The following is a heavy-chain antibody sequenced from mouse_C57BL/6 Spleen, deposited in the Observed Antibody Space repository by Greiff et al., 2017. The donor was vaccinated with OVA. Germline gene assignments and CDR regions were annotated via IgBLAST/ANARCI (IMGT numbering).Heavy chain of an antibody. Sequence: QLQQSGTVLARPGASVKMSCKTSGYTFTSYWMHWVKQRPGQGLEWIGAIYPGNSDTSYNQKFKGKAKLTAVTSASTAYMELSSLTNEDSAVYYCTRGITTVVAEDFAYWGQGTLVTVSA. CDR1: GYTFTSYW. CDR2: IYPGNSDT. D-gene: IGHD1-1*01. J-gene: IGHJ3*01. CDR3: TRGITTVVAEDFAY. V-gene: IGHV1-5*01.